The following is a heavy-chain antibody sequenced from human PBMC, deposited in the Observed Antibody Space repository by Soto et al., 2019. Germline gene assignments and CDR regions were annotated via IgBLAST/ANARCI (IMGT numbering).Heavy chain of an antibody. Sequence: SETLSLTCTVSDGSISSGDYYWSWIRQPPGKGLEWIGYNYYSGSTYYNPSLKSRVTISVDTSKNQFSLKLSSVTAADTAVYYCARVGGASYYDSSGYYMLDYFDYWGQRTLVTVSS. CDR2: NYYSGST. D-gene: IGHD3-22*01. J-gene: IGHJ4*02. V-gene: IGHV4-30-4*01. CDR3: ARVGGASYYDSSGYYMLDYFDY. CDR1: DGSISSGDYY.